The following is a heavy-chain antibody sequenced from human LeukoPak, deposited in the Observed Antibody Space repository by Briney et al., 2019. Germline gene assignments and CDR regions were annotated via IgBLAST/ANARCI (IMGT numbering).Heavy chain of an antibody. Sequence: PGGSLRLSCAASGFTFSGYPMNWVRQAPGKGLEWVSYISYGSATIYYADSVKGRFTISRDNAKNSLYLQMNNLRDEDTAVYYCASPTAGTYYFDSRGQGTLVTVSS. D-gene: IGHD1-1*01. CDR1: GFTFSGYP. CDR2: ISYGSATI. CDR3: ASPTAGTYYFDS. V-gene: IGHV3-48*02. J-gene: IGHJ4*02.